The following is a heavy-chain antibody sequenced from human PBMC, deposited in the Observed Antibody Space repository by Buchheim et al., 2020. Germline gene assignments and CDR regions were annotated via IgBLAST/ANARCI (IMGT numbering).Heavy chain of an antibody. CDR3: ARGETTKWYFDL. J-gene: IGHJ2*01. D-gene: IGHD4-17*01. CDR2: VYPSGST. V-gene: IGHV4-4*02. Sequence: QVQLQESGPGLVKPSGTLSLTCAVSGGSISSSNWWNWVRQPPGKGLEWIGEVYPSGSTNYNPSLKSRVTISLDKSKNQFSLKVNSLTAADTAVYYCARGETTKWYFDLWGRGTLVTVSS. CDR1: GGSISSSNW.